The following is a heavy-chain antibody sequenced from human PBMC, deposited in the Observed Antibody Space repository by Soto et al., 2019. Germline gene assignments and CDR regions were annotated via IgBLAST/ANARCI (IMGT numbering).Heavy chain of an antibody. J-gene: IGHJ4*02. D-gene: IGHD4-17*01. CDR2: IFNSGGT. V-gene: IGHV4-31*03. CDR1: GGSISSDGYY. Sequence: QVQLQESGPGLVKPSQTLSLTCTVSGGSISSDGYYWNWIRQHPGEGLEWIGYIFNSGGTYYNPPIKRRITMSVDTSKRHFSLELRSVTAADTAVYYCARGRNGDTFAYWGQGTLVTVSS. CDR3: ARGRNGDTFAY.